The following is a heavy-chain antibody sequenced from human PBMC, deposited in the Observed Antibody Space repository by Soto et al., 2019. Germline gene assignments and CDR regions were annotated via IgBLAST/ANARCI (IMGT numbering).Heavy chain of an antibody. Sequence: ASVKVSCKASGYTFRSHGISWVRQAPGQGLEWMGWISVDNGDTNYAQKLQGRVTVTTDTSTSTAYMELRSLRSEDTAVYYWAGMVRGSNITNYHCWDVWGKGTPETISS. V-gene: IGHV1-18*01. D-gene: IGHD3-10*01. CDR2: ISVDNGDT. CDR3: AGMVRGSNITNYHCWDV. J-gene: IGHJ6*03. CDR1: GYTFRSHG.